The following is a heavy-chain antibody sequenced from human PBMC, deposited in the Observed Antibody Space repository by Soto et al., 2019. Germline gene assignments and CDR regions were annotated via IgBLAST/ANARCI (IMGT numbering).Heavy chain of an antibody. V-gene: IGHV4-34*01. Sequence: QVQLQQWGAGLLKPSETLSLTCAVYGGSFSGYYWSWIRQPPGKGPEWIGEINHSGSTNYNPSLKSRVTISVDTSKNQFSLKLSSVTAADTAVYYCARGYRSIAARIRYYYYMDVWGKGTTVTVSS. CDR3: ARGYRSIAARIRYYYYMDV. CDR1: GGSFSGYY. J-gene: IGHJ6*03. D-gene: IGHD6-6*01. CDR2: INHSGST.